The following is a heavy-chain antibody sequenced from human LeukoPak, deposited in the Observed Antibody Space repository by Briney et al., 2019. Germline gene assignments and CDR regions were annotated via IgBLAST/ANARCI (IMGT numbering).Heavy chain of an antibody. V-gene: IGHV1-69*13. Sequence: ASVKVSCKASGGTFSSYAISWVRQAPGQGLEWMGGIIPIFGTANYAQKFQGRVTITADESTSTAYMELSSLRSEDTAVYYCARDTVDNDAFDIWGQGTMVTVSS. CDR3: ARDTVDNDAFDI. CDR2: IIPIFGTA. J-gene: IGHJ3*02. CDR1: GGTFSSYA. D-gene: IGHD5-12*01.